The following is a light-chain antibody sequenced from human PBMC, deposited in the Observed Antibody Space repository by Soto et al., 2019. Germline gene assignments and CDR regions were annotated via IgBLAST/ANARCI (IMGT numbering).Light chain of an antibody. CDR2: EDT. Sequence: QSALTQPASVSGSPGQSITISCTGPSSDVGGSKVVSWYQHHPGKAPKLIIYEDTKRPSGVSTRFSGSKSGNTASLTISGLQAEDEADYYCCSYARSATWVFGGGTQLTVL. J-gene: IGLJ3*02. CDR1: SSDVGGSKV. V-gene: IGLV2-23*01. CDR3: CSYARSATWV.